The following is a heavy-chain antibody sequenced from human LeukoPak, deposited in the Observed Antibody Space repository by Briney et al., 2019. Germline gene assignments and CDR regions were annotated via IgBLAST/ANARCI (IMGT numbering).Heavy chain of an antibody. CDR2: MNPNSGNT. CDR3: ATKLLWFGELFLPTVQN. Sequence: ASVKVSCKASGYTFTSYDINWVRQATGQGLEWMGWMNPNSGNTGYAQKFQGRVTMTRNTSISTAYMELSSLRSEDTAVYYCATKLLWFGELFLPTVQNWGQGTLVTVSS. J-gene: IGHJ4*02. V-gene: IGHV1-8*01. D-gene: IGHD3-10*01. CDR1: GYTFTSYD.